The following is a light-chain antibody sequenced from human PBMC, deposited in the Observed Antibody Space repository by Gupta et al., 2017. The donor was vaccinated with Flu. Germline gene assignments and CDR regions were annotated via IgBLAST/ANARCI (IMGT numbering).Light chain of an antibody. CDR1: KSLVDSDGNTY. Sequence: TSRRSSKSLVDSDGNTYLKWLQKRPGHSPLRIIHEGTNRDAGVADRCSGSGSGTDFTLKISRVEAEDGGVYYCMKGTHPWTFGQGTQLEIK. CDR2: EGT. J-gene: IGKJ2*02. CDR3: MKGTHPWT. V-gene: IGKV2-30*01.